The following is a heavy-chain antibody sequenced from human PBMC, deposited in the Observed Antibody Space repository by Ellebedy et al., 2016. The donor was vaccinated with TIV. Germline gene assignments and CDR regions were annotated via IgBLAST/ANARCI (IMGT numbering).Heavy chain of an antibody. CDR2: LHSGGTT. V-gene: IGHV3-53*01. J-gene: IGHJ4*02. D-gene: IGHD4-17*01. Sequence: GGSLRLSXAASGFTISNNYMSWVRQAPGKGPEWVAILHSGGTTFYADSVKGRFTISRDSSKNTLYLQMNSLRVEDTAVYYCARAPTVTSVFDCWGQGTLVTVSS. CDR3: ARAPTVTSVFDC. CDR1: GFTISNNY.